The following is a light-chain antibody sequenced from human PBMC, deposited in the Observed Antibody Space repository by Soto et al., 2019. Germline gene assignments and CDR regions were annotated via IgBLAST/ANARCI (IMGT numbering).Light chain of an antibody. J-gene: IGLJ3*02. Sequence: QAVVTQPPSVSGAPGQRVTISCTGSSSNIGAGYDVHWYQQLPGTAPKLLIYGNSNRPSGVPDRFSGSKSGTSASLAITGLQAEDEADYYCQSYDSRFQWVFGGGTKLTVL. CDR1: SSNIGAGYD. V-gene: IGLV1-40*01. CDR2: GNS. CDR3: QSYDSRFQWV.